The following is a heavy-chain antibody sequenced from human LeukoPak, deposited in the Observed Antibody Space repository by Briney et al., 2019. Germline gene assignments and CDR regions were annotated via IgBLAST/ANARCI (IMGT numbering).Heavy chain of an antibody. V-gene: IGHV3-15*01. CDR1: GLTFTNAW. CDR3: TTGYGSGWYSKTGDF. J-gene: IGHJ4*02. CDR2: IKSKNDGVTT. Sequence: GGSLRLSCAASGLTFTNAWMSWVRQAPGRGLEWVGLIKSKNDGVTTDYAALVKGRFTISRDDSKNTLFLQMNSLHTEDTAVYFCTTGYGSGWYSKTGDFWGQGTLVTVSS. D-gene: IGHD6-19*01.